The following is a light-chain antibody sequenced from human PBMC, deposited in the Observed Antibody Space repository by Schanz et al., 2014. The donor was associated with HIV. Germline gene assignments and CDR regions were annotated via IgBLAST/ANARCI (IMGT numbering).Light chain of an antibody. Sequence: QSVLTQPPSVSGAPGQRVTISCTGSSSNIGAGYDVHWYKQLPETAPKLLMFGNNNRPSGVPDRYSGSKSGTSASLAITGLQAEDEADYYCQSFDRSLGRVVFGGGTKLTVL. J-gene: IGLJ2*01. CDR3: QSFDRSLGRVV. CDR1: SSNIGAGYD. V-gene: IGLV1-40*01. CDR2: GNN.